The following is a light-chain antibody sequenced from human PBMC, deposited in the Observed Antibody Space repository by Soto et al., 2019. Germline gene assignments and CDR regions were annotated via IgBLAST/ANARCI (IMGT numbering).Light chain of an antibody. V-gene: IGKV3-20*01. J-gene: IGKJ1*01. CDR2: GAS. CDR3: QQYGSSET. CDR1: QSVDSSF. Sequence: DIVLPQSPGSLSLSPGARATLSCRASQSVDSSFFAWYQQKPGQAPSLLIYGASNRATGIPDRFSGSGSGTDAAITISRLEPDHFAVYYCQQYGSSETFGQGTKVGI.